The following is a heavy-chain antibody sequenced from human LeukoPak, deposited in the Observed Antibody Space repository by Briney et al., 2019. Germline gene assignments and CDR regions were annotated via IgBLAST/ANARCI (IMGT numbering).Heavy chain of an antibody. CDR1: GFTFSSYG. CDR3: AKAQYSSSGGTIDY. V-gene: IGHV3-23*01. J-gene: IGHJ4*02. Sequence: GGSLRLSCAASGFTFSSYGMRWVRQAPGKGLEWVSAISGSGGSTYYADSVKGRFTISRDNSKNTLYLQMNSLRAEDTAVYYCAKAQYSSSGGTIDYWGQGTLVTVSS. D-gene: IGHD6-13*01. CDR2: ISGSGGST.